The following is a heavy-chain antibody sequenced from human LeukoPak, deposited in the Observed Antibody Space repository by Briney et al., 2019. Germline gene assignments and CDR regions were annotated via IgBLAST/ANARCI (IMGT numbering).Heavy chain of an antibody. D-gene: IGHD2-15*01. V-gene: IGHV3-23*01. CDR2: ISGSGVTT. Sequence: PGGSLRLSCAASGFTFNNYGLSWVRQAPGKGLEWVSAISGSGVTTYYADSVKGRFTISRDNSKNTLYLQMNSLRAEDTAVYYCAKDSPGSFDYWGQGTLVTVSS. CDR3: AKDSPGSFDY. J-gene: IGHJ4*02. CDR1: GFTFNNYG.